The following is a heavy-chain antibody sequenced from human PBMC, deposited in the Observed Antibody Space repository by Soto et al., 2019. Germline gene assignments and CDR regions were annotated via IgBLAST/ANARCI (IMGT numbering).Heavy chain of an antibody. J-gene: IGHJ4*02. CDR2: IYYSGST. CDR3: ARVRAYDSSGYAGPCFDD. V-gene: IGHV4-30-4*01. Sequence: SETLSLTCTVSGGSISSGDYYWSWIRQPPGKGLEWIGYIYYSGSTYYNPSLKSRVTISIDTSKYQFSLKLSSVTAADTAVYYCARVRAYDSSGYAGPCFDDWGQGTLVTVSS. CDR1: GGSISSGDYY. D-gene: IGHD3-22*01.